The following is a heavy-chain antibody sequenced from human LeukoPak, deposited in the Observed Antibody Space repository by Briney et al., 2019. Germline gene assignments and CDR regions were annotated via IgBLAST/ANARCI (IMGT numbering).Heavy chain of an antibody. J-gene: IGHJ4*02. Sequence: SETLSLTCTVSGASISSGNYYWGWIRQPPGKALECLGSIYYSGDTYNNPPLKSRVTMSVDTSKNQSSLKLSSVTAADTAVYYCARDKVTTVFFDYWGQGTLVTVPS. D-gene: IGHD4-17*01. V-gene: IGHV4-39*07. CDR3: ARDKVTTVFFDY. CDR2: IYYSGDT. CDR1: GASISSGNYY.